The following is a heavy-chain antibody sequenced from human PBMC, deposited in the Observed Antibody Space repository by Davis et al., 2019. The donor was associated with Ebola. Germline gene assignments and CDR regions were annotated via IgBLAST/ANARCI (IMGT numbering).Heavy chain of an antibody. D-gene: IGHD2-2*01. CDR1: GGSISSGPYY. CDR3: ARDRYCSSTSCYSNADAFDI. V-gene: IGHV4-39*07. Sequence: GSLRLSCTVSGGSISSGPYYWGWIRQPPGKGLEWIGSIYYSGSIYYNPSLKSRVTISVDTSKNQFSLKLSSVTAADTAVYYCARDRYCSSTSCYSNADAFDIWGQGTKVTVSS. J-gene: IGHJ3*02. CDR2: IYYSGSI.